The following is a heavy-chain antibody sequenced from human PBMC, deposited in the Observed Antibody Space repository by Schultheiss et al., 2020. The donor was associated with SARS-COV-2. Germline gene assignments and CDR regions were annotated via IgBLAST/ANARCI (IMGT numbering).Heavy chain of an antibody. D-gene: IGHD3-10*01. J-gene: IGHJ4*02. Sequence: SVKVSCKASGYTFTSYGISWVRQAPGQGLEWMGWIIPIFGTANYAQKFQGRVTITADESTSTAYMELSSLRFEDTAVYYCAREGSTGPTNPFDYWGRGTLVTVSS. CDR1: GYTFTSYG. CDR2: IIPIFGTA. CDR3: AREGSTGPTNPFDY. V-gene: IGHV1-69*13.